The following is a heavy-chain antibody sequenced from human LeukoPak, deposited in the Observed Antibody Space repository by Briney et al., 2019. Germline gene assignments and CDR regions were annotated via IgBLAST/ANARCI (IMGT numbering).Heavy chain of an antibody. CDR3: ARYCSSTSCYTNFDY. Sequence: PSQTLSLTCTVSGGSISSGDYYWSWIRQPPGKGLEWIGYIYYSGSTYYNPSLKSRVTISVDTSKTRFFLKLSSVTAADTAVYYCARYCSSTSCYTNFDYWCQGTLVTVSS. CDR2: IYYSGST. V-gene: IGHV4-30-4*08. D-gene: IGHD2-2*02. J-gene: IGHJ4*02. CDR1: GGSISSGDYY.